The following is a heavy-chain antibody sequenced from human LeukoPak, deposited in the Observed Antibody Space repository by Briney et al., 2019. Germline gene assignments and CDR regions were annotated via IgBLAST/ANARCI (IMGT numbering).Heavy chain of an antibody. D-gene: IGHD6-13*01. CDR1: SGSISSYY. Sequence: SETLSLTCTVSSGSISSYYWSWIRQPPGEGLEWIGNAYYSGSTDCNPSLKSRVTISVDMSKNQFSLSLSSVTAADTAVYYCARDVGIAGFDYWAQGTPVTVSS. J-gene: IGHJ4*02. CDR2: AYYSGST. CDR3: ARDVGIAGFDY. V-gene: IGHV4-59*13.